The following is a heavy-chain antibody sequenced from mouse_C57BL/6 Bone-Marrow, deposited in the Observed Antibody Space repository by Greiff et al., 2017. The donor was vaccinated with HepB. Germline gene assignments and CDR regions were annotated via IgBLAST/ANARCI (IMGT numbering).Heavy chain of an antibody. CDR1: GFTFSSYA. D-gene: IGHD2-3*01. J-gene: IGHJ4*01. CDR2: ISDGGSYT. Sequence: DVHLVESGGGLVKPGGSLKLSCAASGFTFSSYAMSWVRQTPEKRLEWVATISDGGSYTYYPDNVKGRFTISRDNAKNNLYLQMSHLKSEDTAMYYCARDRWLLPNYAMDYWGQGTSVTVSS. V-gene: IGHV5-4*01. CDR3: ARDRWLLPNYAMDY.